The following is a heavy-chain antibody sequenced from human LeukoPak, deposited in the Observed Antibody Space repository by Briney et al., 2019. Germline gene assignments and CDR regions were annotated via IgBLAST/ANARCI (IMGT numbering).Heavy chain of an antibody. CDR2: IIGGAGTT. V-gene: IGHV3-23*01. CDR1: GFSFSSHG. J-gene: IGHJ1*01. CDR3: ARGGATVGYFQH. D-gene: IGHD1-26*01. Sequence: GGTLRLSCAASGFSFSSHGMSWVRQAPGKGLEWVSGIIGGAGTTYYADSVKGRFTISRDNAKNSLYLQMNSLRAEDTAVYYCARGGATVGYFQHWGQGTLVTVSS.